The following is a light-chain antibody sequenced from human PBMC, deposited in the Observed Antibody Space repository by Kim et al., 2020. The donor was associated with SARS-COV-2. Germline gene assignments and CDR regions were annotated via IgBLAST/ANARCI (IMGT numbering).Light chain of an antibody. CDR1: QSVGTN. CDR2: GAS. V-gene: IGKV3-15*01. J-gene: IGKJ2*01. CDR3: QQYNRWPPYI. Sequence: EIVMTQSPATLSVSPGERATLSCRASQSVGTNLAWYQLRPGQAPRLLIYGASTRATGVPARFSGSGSGTEFTLTITSPQSEDFAVYYCQQYNRWPPYIFGQGTKLE.